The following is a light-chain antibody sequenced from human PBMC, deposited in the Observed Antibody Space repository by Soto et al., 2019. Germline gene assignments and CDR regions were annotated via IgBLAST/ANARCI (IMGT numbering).Light chain of an antibody. V-gene: IGKV3-20*01. J-gene: IGKJ4*01. CDR3: QQLSLA. Sequence: PGERATLSCRASQSVTNRYLAWYRQKPGQAPSLLIYGASNRATGIPDRFSGSGSGTDFTLTISSLQPEDFASSFRQQLSLAFGGGTKVDIK. CDR2: GAS. CDR1: QSVTNRY.